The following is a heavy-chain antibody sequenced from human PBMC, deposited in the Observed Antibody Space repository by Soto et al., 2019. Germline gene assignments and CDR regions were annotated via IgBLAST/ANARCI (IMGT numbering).Heavy chain of an antibody. CDR1: GDSVISVRYF. V-gene: IGHV4-61*01. CDR2: IYDNGGT. J-gene: IGHJ6*02. Sequence: QVQLQESGPGLVKPSETLSLACSVSGDSVISVRYFWSWIRQPPGKELEWIGHIYDNGGTSYNPSLESRVTLSIDTSQNQFSLKPRNLTAADTAVYYCARVPRGAEYAYGLEVWGQGTTVT. D-gene: IGHD2-2*01. CDR3: ARVPRGAEYAYGLEV.